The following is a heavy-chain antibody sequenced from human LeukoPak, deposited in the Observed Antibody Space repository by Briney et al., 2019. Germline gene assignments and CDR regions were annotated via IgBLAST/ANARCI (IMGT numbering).Heavy chain of an antibody. Sequence: GASVKVSCKASGYTFTDYYMHWVRQAPGQGLEWMGWINPNSGDTHYAQKFQGSVTMTRDTSISTAYMELNSLTFDDTAVYYCASKGDGYCRTTGCQGALDFWGQGTMVAVSS. J-gene: IGHJ3*01. V-gene: IGHV1-2*02. CDR3: ASKGDGYCRTTGCQGALDF. CDR1: GYTFTDYY. CDR2: INPNSGDT. D-gene: IGHD2-2*01.